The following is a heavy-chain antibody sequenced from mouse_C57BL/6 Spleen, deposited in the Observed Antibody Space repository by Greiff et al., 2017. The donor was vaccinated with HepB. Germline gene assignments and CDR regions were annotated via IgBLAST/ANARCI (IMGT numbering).Heavy chain of an antibody. CDR3: ARENYDYEGYFDV. CDR1: GYTFTSYW. V-gene: IGHV1-64*01. J-gene: IGHJ1*03. CDR2: IHPNSGST. D-gene: IGHD2-4*01. Sequence: VQLQQSGAELVKPGASVKLSCKASGYTFTSYWMHWVKQRPGQGLEWIGMIHPNSGSTNYNEKFKSKATLTVDKSSSTAYMQLSSLTSEDSAVYYCARENYDYEGYFDVWGTGTTVTVSS.